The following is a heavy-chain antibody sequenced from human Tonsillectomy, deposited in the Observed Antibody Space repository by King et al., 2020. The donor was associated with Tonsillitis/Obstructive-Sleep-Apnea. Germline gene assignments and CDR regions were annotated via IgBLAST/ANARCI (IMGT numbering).Heavy chain of an antibody. J-gene: IGHJ4*02. CDR1: GFTFSSYW. D-gene: IGHD6-6*01. CDR3: AGEGYSSSSPIDY. V-gene: IGHV3-74*01. Sequence: QLVESGGGLVQPGGSLRLSCAASGFTFSSYWMHWVRQAPGKGLVWVSRINSDGSSTSYADSVKDRFTISRDNAKNTLYLQMNSLRAEDTAVYYCAGEGYSSSSPIDYWGQGTLVTVSS. CDR2: INSDGSST.